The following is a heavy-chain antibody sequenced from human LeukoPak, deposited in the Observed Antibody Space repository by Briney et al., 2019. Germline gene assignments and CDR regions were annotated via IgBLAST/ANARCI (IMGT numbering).Heavy chain of an antibody. Sequence: SVKVPCKASGGTFSNYATSWVPHAPGHGLEWMGGIIPIFGTASYAQKFQGRVTITADESTSTAYMELSSLRSEDTAVYYCARDLGDSFDYWGQGTLVTVSS. CDR2: IIPIFGTA. CDR1: GGTFSNYA. J-gene: IGHJ4*02. CDR3: ARDLGDSFDY. V-gene: IGHV1-69*01. D-gene: IGHD3-10*01.